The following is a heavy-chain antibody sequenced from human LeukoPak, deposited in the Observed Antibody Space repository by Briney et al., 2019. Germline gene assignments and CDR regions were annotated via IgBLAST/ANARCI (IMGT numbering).Heavy chain of an antibody. Sequence: SVKVSCKASGYTFSNYGITWVRQAPGQGLEWMGGIIPIFGTANYAQKFQGRVTITADESTSTAYMELSSLRADDTALYYCAKGHYPDAYCAGDCYYSSWGQGSLVTVSS. CDR3: AKGHYPDAYCAGDCYYSS. J-gene: IGHJ5*02. CDR1: GYTFSNYG. CDR2: IIPIFGTA. D-gene: IGHD2-21*02. V-gene: IGHV1-69*13.